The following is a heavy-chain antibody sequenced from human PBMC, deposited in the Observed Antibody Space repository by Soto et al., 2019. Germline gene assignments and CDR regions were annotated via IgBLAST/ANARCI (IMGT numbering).Heavy chain of an antibody. Sequence: QVQLHESGPGVVKPSGTLYLTCEVSGGSISSSNWWSWVRQTPGKGLDWIGEIFHSGTANYSPSLKSRVTVSADKAKNRFSLKLPSVTAADTAMYDGARPTSLVTGDAFDIWGQGTLVTVS. CDR3: ARPTSLVTGDAFDI. V-gene: IGHV4-4*02. CDR2: IFHSGTA. CDR1: GGSISSSNW. D-gene: IGHD3-9*01. J-gene: IGHJ3*02.